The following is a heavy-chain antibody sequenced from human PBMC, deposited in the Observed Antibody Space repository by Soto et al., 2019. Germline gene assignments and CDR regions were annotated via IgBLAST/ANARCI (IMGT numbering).Heavy chain of an antibody. Sequence: GGSLRLSCAASGFTFSSYGMHWVRQAPGKGLEWVSYISSSSSTIYYADSVKGRFTISRDNAKNTLYLQMNSLRAEDTAVYYCAIRASYYDSSGYFDYWGQGTLVTVSS. V-gene: IGHV3-48*04. J-gene: IGHJ4*02. CDR3: AIRASYYDSSGYFDY. CDR1: GFTFSSYG. D-gene: IGHD3-22*01. CDR2: ISSSSSTI.